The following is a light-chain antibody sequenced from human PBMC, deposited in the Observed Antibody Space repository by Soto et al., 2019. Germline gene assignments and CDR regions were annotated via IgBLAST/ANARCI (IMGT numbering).Light chain of an antibody. Sequence: EIVLTQSPGTLSLSPGERATLSFRASQSVSSSYLAWYQQKPGQAPRLLIYGASSRATGIPDRFSGSGSGTDFTLTISRLEPEDFAVYYCQQYGSSGTFGHGTKVDI. CDR2: GAS. CDR3: QQYGSSGT. J-gene: IGKJ1*01. V-gene: IGKV3-20*01. CDR1: QSVSSSY.